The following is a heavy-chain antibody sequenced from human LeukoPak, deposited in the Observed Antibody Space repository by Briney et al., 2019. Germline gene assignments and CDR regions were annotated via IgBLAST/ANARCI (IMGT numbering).Heavy chain of an antibody. D-gene: IGHD3-22*01. J-gene: IGHJ4*02. CDR1: GFTFSSYA. Sequence: PGGSLRLSCAASGFTFSSYAMSWVRQAPGKGLEWVSAISGSGGSTYYADSVKGRFTISRDNSKNTLYLQMNSLRAEDTAVYYCAKLPFWYYYDSGGYPHHFDYWGQGTLVTVSS. CDR2: ISGSGGST. V-gene: IGHV3-23*01. CDR3: AKLPFWYYYDSGGYPHHFDY.